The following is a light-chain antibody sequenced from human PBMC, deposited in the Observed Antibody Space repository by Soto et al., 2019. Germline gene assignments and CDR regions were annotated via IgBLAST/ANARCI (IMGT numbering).Light chain of an antibody. CDR2: RNH. CDR1: RSNIGTYT. Sequence: QSVLTQSPSASGTPGQRVTISCSGSRSNIGTYTVNWYQQLPGTAPTLLIYRNHQRPSGVPDRFPGSKSGTSASLAISGPQSEDEADYYCAAWDDSLRAVVFGGGTKLTVL. V-gene: IGLV1-44*01. CDR3: AAWDDSLRAVV. J-gene: IGLJ2*01.